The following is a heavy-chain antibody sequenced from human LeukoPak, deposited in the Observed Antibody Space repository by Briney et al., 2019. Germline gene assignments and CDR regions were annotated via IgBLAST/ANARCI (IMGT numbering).Heavy chain of an antibody. Sequence: GGSLRLSCAASGFTFSGSAMHWVRQASGKGLEWVGRIRSKANSYATAYAASVKGRFTISGDDSKNTAYLQMNSLKTEDTAVYYCTSDTYYYDSSGYYYRDYWGQGTLVTVSS. CDR2: IRSKANSYAT. J-gene: IGHJ4*02. V-gene: IGHV3-73*01. CDR3: TSDTYYYDSSGYYYRDY. CDR1: GFTFSGSA. D-gene: IGHD3-22*01.